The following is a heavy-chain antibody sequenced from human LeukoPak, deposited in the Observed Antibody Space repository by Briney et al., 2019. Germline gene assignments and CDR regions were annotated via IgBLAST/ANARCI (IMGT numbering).Heavy chain of an antibody. CDR2: IYTSGST. J-gene: IGHJ4*02. V-gene: IGHV4-61*02. D-gene: IGHD6-19*01. Sequence: PSETLSLTCTVSGGSISSGSYYWSWIRQPAGKGLEWIGRIYTSGSTNYNPSLKSRVTISVDTSKNHFSLKLRSVTAADTAVYYCARVETYSSGWYDAFFDYWGQGTLVTVSS. CDR1: GGSISSGSYY. CDR3: ARVETYSSGWYDAFFDY.